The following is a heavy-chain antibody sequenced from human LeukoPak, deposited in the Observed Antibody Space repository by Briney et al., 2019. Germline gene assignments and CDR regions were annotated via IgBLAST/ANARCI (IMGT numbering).Heavy chain of an antibody. D-gene: IGHD4-17*01. CDR1: GFTFSSYG. CDR3: AKDQLTVTTTYYFDY. V-gene: IGHV3-30*18. Sequence: GGSLRLYCAASGFTFSSYGMHWVRQAPGKGLEWVAVISYDGSNKYYADSVKGRFTISRDNSKNTLYLQMNSLRAEDTAVYYCAKDQLTVTTTYYFDYWGQGTLVTVSS. CDR2: ISYDGSNK. J-gene: IGHJ4*02.